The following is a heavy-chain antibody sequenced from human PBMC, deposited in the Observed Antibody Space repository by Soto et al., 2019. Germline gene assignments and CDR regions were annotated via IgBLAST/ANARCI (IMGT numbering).Heavy chain of an antibody. CDR1: GGSISSSNW. J-gene: IGHJ4*02. D-gene: IGHD1-26*01. V-gene: IGHV4-4*02. Sequence: QVQLQESGPGLVKPSGTLSLTCAVSGGSISSSNWWSWVRQTPGKGLEWIGEIYHSGITNYNPSLRSRINILADKSKNQFHLKLNPVTAADTAVYYCARLSVGASACLYSFDFWGQGTLVTVSS. CDR2: IYHSGIT. CDR3: ARLSVGASACLYSFDF.